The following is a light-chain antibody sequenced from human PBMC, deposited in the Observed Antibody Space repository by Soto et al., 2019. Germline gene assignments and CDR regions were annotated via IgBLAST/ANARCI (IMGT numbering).Light chain of an antibody. CDR2: GAS. J-gene: IGKJ1*01. CDR3: QQYGSSPTT. V-gene: IGKV3-20*01. Sequence: EIVLTQSPGTLSLSPGERATLSCRASQSVSSSYLAWYQQKPGQAPRLLIYGASSRATGIPDRFSGSGSGTDFTLTISRLEPEDFAVYYCQQYGSSPTTLGQGTKVAIK. CDR1: QSVSSSY.